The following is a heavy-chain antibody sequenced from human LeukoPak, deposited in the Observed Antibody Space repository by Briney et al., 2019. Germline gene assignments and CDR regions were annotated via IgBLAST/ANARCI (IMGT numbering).Heavy chain of an antibody. J-gene: IGHJ4*02. V-gene: IGHV4-39*07. CDR3: ARSPPWGGDYRMVIFDY. D-gene: IGHD4-17*01. CDR1: GASISSNSYY. CDR2: IYHSGST. Sequence: PSETLSLTCSVSGASISSNSYYWGWIRQPPGTGLEWIGSIYHSGSTYYNPSLKSRVTISVDTSKNQFSLKLDSVTAADTAVYYCARSPPWGGDYRMVIFDYWGQGTLVTVSS.